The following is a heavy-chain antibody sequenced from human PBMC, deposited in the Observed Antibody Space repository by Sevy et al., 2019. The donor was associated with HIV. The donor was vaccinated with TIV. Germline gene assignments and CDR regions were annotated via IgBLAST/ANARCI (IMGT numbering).Heavy chain of an antibody. CDR3: ARAVAAVPGLSTFYYYYYGMDV. Sequence: GGSLRLSCAASGFTFSSYGMHWVRQAPGKGLEWVSSISSSSSYIYYADSVKGRFTISRDNAKNSLYLQMNSLRAEDTAVYYCARAVAAVPGLSTFYYYYYGMDVWGQGTTVTVSS. CDR2: ISSSSSYI. V-gene: IGHV3-21*01. D-gene: IGHD6-13*01. J-gene: IGHJ6*02. CDR1: GFTFSSYG.